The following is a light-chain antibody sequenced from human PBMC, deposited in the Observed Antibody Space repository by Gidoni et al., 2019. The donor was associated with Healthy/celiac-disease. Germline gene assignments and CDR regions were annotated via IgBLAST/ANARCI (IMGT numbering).Light chain of an antibody. CDR1: QGVSSSY. V-gene: IGKV3-20*01. J-gene: IGKJ1*01. CDR3: QQYGTSPWT. CDR2: GAS. Sequence: EIVLPQSPGTLALSPGERATLSCRASQGVSSSYLAWYQQKLGQAPRLLIYGASSRATGTPDRFGGSGSGTDFTLTISRLEPEDFAVYYCQQYGTSPWTFGQGTKVEIK.